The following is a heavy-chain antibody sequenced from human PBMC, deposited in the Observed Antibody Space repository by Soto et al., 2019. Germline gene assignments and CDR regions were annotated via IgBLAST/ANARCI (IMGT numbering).Heavy chain of an antibody. CDR3: ARDRGHMDV. V-gene: IGHV3-23*01. D-gene: IGHD6-25*01. Sequence: LRLSCVTSGFTFTSFAMTWVRQAPGKGLEWVSTIGGSGYSKYYADSVKGRFTMSRDLSKNTLYLQMNSLRAEDTAVYFCARDRGHMDVWGQGTTVTVSS. CDR2: IGGSGYSK. J-gene: IGHJ6*02. CDR1: GFTFTSFA.